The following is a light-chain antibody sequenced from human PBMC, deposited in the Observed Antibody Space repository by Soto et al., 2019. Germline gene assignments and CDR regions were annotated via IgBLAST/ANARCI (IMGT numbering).Light chain of an antibody. V-gene: IGKV1-5*03. CDR3: QQYNNLWT. CDR1: QSISSW. J-gene: IGKJ1*01. CDR2: KAA. Sequence: DIQMTQSPSTPSTYIGDRVTITCRASQSISSWLAWYQQKPGKAPKLLIYKAASLESGVPSRFSGSGSGTEFTLTISSLQPDDFATYYCQQYNNLWTCGQGTKV.